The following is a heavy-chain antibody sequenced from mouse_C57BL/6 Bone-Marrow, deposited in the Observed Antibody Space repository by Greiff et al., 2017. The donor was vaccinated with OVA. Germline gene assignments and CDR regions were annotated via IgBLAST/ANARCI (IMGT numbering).Heavy chain of an antibody. J-gene: IGHJ3*01. CDR1: GFSLTSYG. Sequence: VQLQQSGPGLVAPSQSLSITCTVSGFSLTSYGVDWVRQSPGKGLEWLGVIWGVGSTNYNSALKSRLSISKDNSKSQVFLRMNSLQTDDTAMYYCASFQLGRFAYWGQGTLVTVSA. V-gene: IGHV2-6*01. D-gene: IGHD4-1*02. CDR3: ASFQLGRFAY. CDR2: IWGVGST.